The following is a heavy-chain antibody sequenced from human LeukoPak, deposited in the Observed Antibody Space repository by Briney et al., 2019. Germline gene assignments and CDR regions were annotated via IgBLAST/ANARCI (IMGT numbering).Heavy chain of an antibody. CDR2: IYATGNT. J-gene: IGHJ6*03. CDR1: GGPIIRGTYY. D-gene: IGHD2-15*01. V-gene: IGHV4-61*02. Sequence: PSETLSLTCTVSGGPIIRGTYYWSWIRQTAEKGLEWIGRIYATGNTKYNPSLKGRVTISLDTSKNQFSLILTSVTAADTAVYYCARAGDVVVDPPTAYLPPRYYMDVWGKGTSVTVSS. CDR3: ARAGDVVVDPPTAYLPPRYYMDV.